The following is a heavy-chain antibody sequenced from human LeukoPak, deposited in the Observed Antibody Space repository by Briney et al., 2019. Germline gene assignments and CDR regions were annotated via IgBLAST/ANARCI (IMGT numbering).Heavy chain of an antibody. CDR1: GFTFSNYW. J-gene: IGHJ4*02. Sequence: SGGSLRLSCAASGFTFSNYWMHWVRQVPGKGLVWVSRIKDDGSITDYADSVKGRFTISRDNAKNTLYLQMNSLRAEDTAVYYCARVSSGEQWLAFDYWGQGTLVTVFS. CDR3: ARVSSGEQWLAFDY. V-gene: IGHV3-74*01. CDR2: IKDDGSIT. D-gene: IGHD6-19*01.